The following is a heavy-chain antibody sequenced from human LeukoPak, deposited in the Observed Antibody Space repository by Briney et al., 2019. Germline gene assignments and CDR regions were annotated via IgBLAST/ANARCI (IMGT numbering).Heavy chain of an antibody. J-gene: IGHJ5*02. CDR3: ARSAWQYNWFDP. V-gene: IGHV4-39*01. CDR2: IYYSGRP. Sequence: SETLSLTCTVSGGSISSSSYYWGWIRQPPGKGLVWFGSIYYSGRPYYNPSLTIRVTLCVDTSKNQFSLKLSSVTAADTAVYYCARSAWQYNWFDPGGQGTLVTVSS. CDR1: GGSISSSSYY. D-gene: IGHD6-19*01.